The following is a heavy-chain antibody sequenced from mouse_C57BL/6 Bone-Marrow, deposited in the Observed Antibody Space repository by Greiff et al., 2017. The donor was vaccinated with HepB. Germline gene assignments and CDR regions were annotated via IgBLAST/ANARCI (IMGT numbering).Heavy chain of an antibody. CDR2: IYPRSGNT. CDR3: ARRDGSSPGFAY. D-gene: IGHD1-1*01. CDR1: GYTFTSYG. Sequence: VQLQQSGAELARPGASVKLSCKASGYTFTSYGISWVKQRTGQGLEWIGEIYPRSGNTYFNEKFKGKATLTADKSSSTAYMELRSLTSEDSAVYFCARRDGSSPGFAYWGQGTLVTVSA. V-gene: IGHV1-81*01. J-gene: IGHJ3*01.